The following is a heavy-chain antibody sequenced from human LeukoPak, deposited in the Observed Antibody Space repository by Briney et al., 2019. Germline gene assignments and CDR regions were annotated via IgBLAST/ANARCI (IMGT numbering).Heavy chain of an antibody. CDR3: ARDYYDSSGYVNWFDP. V-gene: IGHV1-18*01. D-gene: IGHD3-22*01. CDR2: ISAYNGNT. CDR1: GYTFTSYG. Sequence: ASVKVSCKASGYTFTSYGISWVRQAPGQGLEWMGWISAYNGNTNYAQKFQGRVTITADKSTSTAYMELSSLRSEDTAVHYCARDYYDSSGYVNWFDPWGQGTLVTVSS. J-gene: IGHJ5*02.